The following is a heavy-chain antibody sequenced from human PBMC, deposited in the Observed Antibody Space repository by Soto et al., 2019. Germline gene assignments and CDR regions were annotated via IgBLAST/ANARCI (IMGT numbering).Heavy chain of an antibody. CDR3: ARDGSCGGYFYALDV. CDR2: ISSSNSYT. D-gene: IGHD2-15*01. J-gene: IGHJ6*02. Sequence: PGGSLRLSCATSGFILSDCAMNWVRQAPGKGLEWVSYISSSNSYTNYADSVKGRFTISRDNVKNSLYLQMNSLRAEDTAVYYCARDGSCGGYFYALDVWGQGTTVTVSS. V-gene: IGHV3-11*06. CDR1: GFILSDCA.